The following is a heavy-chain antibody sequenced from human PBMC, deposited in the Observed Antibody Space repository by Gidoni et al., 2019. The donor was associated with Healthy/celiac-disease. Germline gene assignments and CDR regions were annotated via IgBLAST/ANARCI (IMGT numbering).Heavy chain of an antibody. D-gene: IGHD4-17*01. Sequence: LSLTCTVSGGSISSSSYYWGWIRQPPGKGLEWTGSIYYSGSTYYNPSLKSRVTISVDTSKNQFSLKLSSVTAADTAVYYCLAETTFYWGQGTLVTVSS. CDR2: IYYSGST. CDR1: GGSISSSSYY. CDR3: LAETTFY. V-gene: IGHV4-39*07. J-gene: IGHJ4*02.